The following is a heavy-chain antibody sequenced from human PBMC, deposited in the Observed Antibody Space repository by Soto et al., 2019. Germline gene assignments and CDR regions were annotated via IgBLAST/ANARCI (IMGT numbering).Heavy chain of an antibody. CDR3: AKLKTDCSIVRGDRNGQLDL. V-gene: IGHV3-23*01. J-gene: IGHJ2*01. CDR1: GFTFSNCA. CDR2: ISGSGGST. D-gene: IGHD3-10*01. Sequence: GSLRISCAASGFTFSNCAMCWVRSSPWKGLKWVSAISGSGGSTYYADSVKGRFTISSDNSKNTLYLQMNSLRAEDTAVYYCAKLKTDCSIVRGDRNGQLDLSGRGSLV.